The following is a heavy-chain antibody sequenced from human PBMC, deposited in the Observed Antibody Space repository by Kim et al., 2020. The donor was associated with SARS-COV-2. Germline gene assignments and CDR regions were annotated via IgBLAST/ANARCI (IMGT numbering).Heavy chain of an antibody. Sequence: SVKVSCKASGGTFSSYAISWVRQAPGQGLEWMGRIIPILGIANYAQKFQGRVTITADKSTSTAYMELSSLRSEDTAVYYCARSPDTAMVLPNYYYYGMDVWGQGTTVTVSS. CDR2: IIPILGIA. D-gene: IGHD5-18*01. CDR3: ARSPDTAMVLPNYYYYGMDV. CDR1: GGTFSSYA. J-gene: IGHJ6*02. V-gene: IGHV1-69*04.